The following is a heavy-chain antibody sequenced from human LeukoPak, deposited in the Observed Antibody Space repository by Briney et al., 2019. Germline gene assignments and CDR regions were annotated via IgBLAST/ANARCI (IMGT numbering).Heavy chain of an antibody. J-gene: IGHJ4*02. CDR1: GFTFSSYA. V-gene: IGHV3-30*04. D-gene: IGHD1-26*01. CDR2: ISYDGSNK. Sequence: GGSLRLSCAASGFTFSSYAMHWVRQAPGKGLEWVVVISYDGSNKYYADSVKGRFTISRDNSKNTLYLQMNSLRAEDTAVYYCASDLLVGATQVGYFDYWGQGTLVTVSS. CDR3: ASDLLVGATQVGYFDY.